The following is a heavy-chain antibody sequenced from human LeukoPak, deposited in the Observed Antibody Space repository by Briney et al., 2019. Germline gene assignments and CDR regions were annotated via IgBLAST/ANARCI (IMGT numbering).Heavy chain of an antibody. V-gene: IGHV1-2*02. CDR3: ARTYGSGSYRRFDY. Sequence: ASVKVSCKASGYTFTGYYMHWVRQAPGQGLEWMGWINSNSGGTNYAQKFQGRVTMTRDTSISTAYMELSRLRSDDTAVYYCARTYGSGSYRRFDYWGQGTLVTVSS. D-gene: IGHD3-10*01. CDR1: GYTFTGYY. J-gene: IGHJ4*02. CDR2: INSNSGGT.